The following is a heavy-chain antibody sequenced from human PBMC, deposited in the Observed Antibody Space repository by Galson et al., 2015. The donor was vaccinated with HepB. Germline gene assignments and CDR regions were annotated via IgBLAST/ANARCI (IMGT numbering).Heavy chain of an antibody. J-gene: IGHJ3*01. CDR3: ARGISSEGGAFDL. CDR1: GFTLHDNA. D-gene: IGHD2/OR15-2a*01. V-gene: IGHV3-9*01. CDR2: VNWKGNNL. Sequence: SLRLSCAASGFTLHDNAMHWVRQAPGKGLEWVSGVNWKGNNLGYADSVRGRFTSSRDSAKNCLYLQINSLRLEDTAFYYCARGISSEGGAFDLWGQGTMVTVSS.